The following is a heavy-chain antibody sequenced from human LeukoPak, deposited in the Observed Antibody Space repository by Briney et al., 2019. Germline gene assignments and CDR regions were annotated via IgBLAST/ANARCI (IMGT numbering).Heavy chain of an antibody. Sequence: SETLSLTCAVYGGSFSGYYWSWIRQPPGKGLEWIGEINHSGSTNYNPSLKSRVTISEDTSKNQLSLKLSSVTAADTAVYYCARGRNYYDSSGYPYWGQGTLVTVSS. J-gene: IGHJ4*02. V-gene: IGHV4-34*01. CDR3: ARGRNYYDSSGYPY. D-gene: IGHD3-22*01. CDR1: GGSFSGYY. CDR2: INHSGST.